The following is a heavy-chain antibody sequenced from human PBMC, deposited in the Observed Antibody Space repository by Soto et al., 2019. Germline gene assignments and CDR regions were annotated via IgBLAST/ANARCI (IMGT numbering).Heavy chain of an antibody. V-gene: IGHV4-59*01. CDR1: GGSTSIYY. CDR3: AREGLARGASDLGPDV. D-gene: IGHD3-10*01. J-gene: IGHJ6*02. CDR2: INDNGNT. Sequence: QVRLQESGPGLVKPSETLSLTCTVSGGSTSIYYWNWIRQVPGKGLEWIGYINDNGNTNYNPSLXRGAXIXVDTSKNEFSLTLRSMTAADTAVYYCAREGLARGASDLGPDVWGQGTTVTVSS.